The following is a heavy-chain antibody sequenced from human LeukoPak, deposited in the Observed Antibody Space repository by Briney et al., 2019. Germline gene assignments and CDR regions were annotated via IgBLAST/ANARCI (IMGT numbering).Heavy chain of an antibody. D-gene: IGHD4-23*01. J-gene: IGHJ4*02. Sequence: PGGSLRLSCAASGFTFDDYAMHWVRQAPGKGLEWVSGISWNSGSIGYADSVKGRFTISRDNAKNSLYLQMNSLRAEDTAVYYCAREVNYFDYWGQGTLVTVSS. CDR2: ISWNSGSI. CDR1: GFTFDDYA. CDR3: AREVNYFDY. V-gene: IGHV3-9*01.